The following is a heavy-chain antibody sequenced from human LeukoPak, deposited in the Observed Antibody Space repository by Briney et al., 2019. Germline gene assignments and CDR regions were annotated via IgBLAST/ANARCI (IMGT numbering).Heavy chain of an antibody. D-gene: IGHD2-8*01. CDR2: MNPNSGNT. Sequence: GASVKVSCKASGYIFTSYYIHWVRQATGQGLEWMGWMNPNSGNTGYAQKFQGRVTITRNTSISTAYMELSSLRSEDTAVYYCARGRLGYCTNGVCYHYYYYMDVWGKGTTVTVSS. CDR3: ARGRLGYCTNGVCYHYYYYMDV. CDR1: GYIFTSYY. V-gene: IGHV1-8*03. J-gene: IGHJ6*03.